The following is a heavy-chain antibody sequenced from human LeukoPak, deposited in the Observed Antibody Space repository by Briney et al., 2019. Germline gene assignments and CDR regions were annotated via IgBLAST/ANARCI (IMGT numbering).Heavy chain of an antibody. V-gene: IGHV3-33*01. CDR2: IWYDGSNK. CDR1: GFTFSSYG. D-gene: IGHD3-9*01. J-gene: IGHJ3*02. Sequence: SGGSLRLSCAASGFTFSSYGMHWVRQAPGKGLEWVAVIWYDGSNKYYADSVKGRFTISRDNSKNTLYLQMNSLRAEDTAVYYCARGWRYYDILTGYPQAFDIWGQGTMVTVSS. CDR3: ARGWRYYDILTGYPQAFDI.